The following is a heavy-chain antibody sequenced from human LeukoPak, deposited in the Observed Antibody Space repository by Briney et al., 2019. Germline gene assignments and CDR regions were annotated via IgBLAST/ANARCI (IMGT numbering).Heavy chain of an antibody. V-gene: IGHV5-51*01. J-gene: IGHJ6*02. Sequence: GESLQISCKGSGCSFTSYWIGWVRQMPGKGLEWMGIIYPGDSDTRYSPSFQGQVTISADKSISTAYLQWSSLKASDTAMYYCARVPGGTPGHYYYYYGMDVWGQGTTVTVSS. D-gene: IGHD1-26*01. CDR2: IYPGDSDT. CDR3: ARVPGGTPGHYYYYYGMDV. CDR1: GCSFTSYW.